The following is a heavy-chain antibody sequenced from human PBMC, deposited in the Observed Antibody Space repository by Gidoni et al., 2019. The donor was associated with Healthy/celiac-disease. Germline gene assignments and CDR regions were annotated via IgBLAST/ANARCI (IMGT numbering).Heavy chain of an antibody. D-gene: IGHD3-22*01. CDR2: ISWNSGSI. CDR1: GLTFDDYA. CDR3: AKDFNYYDSSGSLDY. J-gene: IGHJ4*02. Sequence: EVQLVESGGGLVQPGRSLRLSCAASGLTFDDYAMHWVRQAPGKGLEWVSGISWNSGSIGYADSVKGRFTISRDNAKNSLYLQMNSLRAEDTALYYCAKDFNYYDSSGSLDYWGQGTLVTVSS. V-gene: IGHV3-9*01.